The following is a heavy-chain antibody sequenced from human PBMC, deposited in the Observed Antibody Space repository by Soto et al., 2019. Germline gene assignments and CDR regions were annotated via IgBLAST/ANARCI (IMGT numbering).Heavy chain of an antibody. Sequence: EVQLVESGGGLVQPGGSLRLSCAASGFTFSSYSMNWVRQAPGKGLEWVSYISSSSSTIYYADSVKGRFTISRDNAKNSLYLQMNSLRDEDTAVYYCARDVIGGDTDSYYFDYWGQGTLVTVSS. J-gene: IGHJ4*02. V-gene: IGHV3-48*02. CDR1: GFTFSSYS. CDR3: ARDVIGGDTDSYYFDY. D-gene: IGHD3-10*01. CDR2: ISSSSSTI.